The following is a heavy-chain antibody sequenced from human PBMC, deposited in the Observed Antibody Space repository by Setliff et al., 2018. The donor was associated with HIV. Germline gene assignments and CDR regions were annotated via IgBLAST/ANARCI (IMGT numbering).Heavy chain of an antibody. CDR1: GYFFPGSW. CDR3: TRHPLRPGIAHHYYHIDV. CDR2: IYPGDSDT. J-gene: IGHJ6*03. Sequence: PGESLKISCKGSGYFFPGSWIGWVRQMPGKGLEWVAIIYPGDSDTRYSPSFEGQVTISADKSTSTAYLQWSSLKASDTAIYYCTRHPLRPGIAHHYYHIDVWGTGTTVTVSS. V-gene: IGHV5-51*01. D-gene: IGHD5-12*01.